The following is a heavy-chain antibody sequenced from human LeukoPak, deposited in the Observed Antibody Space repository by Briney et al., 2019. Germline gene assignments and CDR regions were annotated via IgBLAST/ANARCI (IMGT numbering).Heavy chain of an antibody. Sequence: SETLSLTCTVSGGSISSGTYYWSWIRQPAGKGLEWIGRIYTSGSTNYNPSLKSRVTISVDTSKNQFSLKLSSVTAADTAVYYCARGLAAAAHDYWGQGSLVTVSS. D-gene: IGHD6-13*01. V-gene: IGHV4-61*02. CDR3: ARGLAAAAHDY. CDR2: IYTSGST. CDR1: GGSISSGTYY. J-gene: IGHJ4*02.